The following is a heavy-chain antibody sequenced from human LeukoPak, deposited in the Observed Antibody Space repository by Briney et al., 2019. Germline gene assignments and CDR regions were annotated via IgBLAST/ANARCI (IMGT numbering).Heavy chain of an antibody. Sequence: PGGSLRLSCSASGFTFNTYGMNWVPQAPGKGLEWLAVIWYDGSNKYYADSVKGRFTVSRDNSKNTLFLQMNSLRFDDTAVYYCARVACTGGSCRPYNYYGMDVWGQGTTVTVSS. D-gene: IGHD2-15*01. V-gene: IGHV3-33*01. CDR1: GFTFNTYG. CDR3: ARVACTGGSCRPYNYYGMDV. J-gene: IGHJ6*02. CDR2: IWYDGSNK.